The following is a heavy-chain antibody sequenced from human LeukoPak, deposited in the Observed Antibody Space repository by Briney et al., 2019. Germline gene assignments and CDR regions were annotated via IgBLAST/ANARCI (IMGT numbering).Heavy chain of an antibody. V-gene: IGHV4-39*01. J-gene: IGHJ4*02. D-gene: IGHD1-26*01. CDR3: ANAASYSVDY. CDR2: MYFSGST. CDR1: GGSVSSSFYY. Sequence: SETLSLTCTVSGGSVSSSFYYWGWIRQPPGKRLGWIGSMYFSGSTHYNPSLKSRVTISVDTSKNQFSLKLTSVTAADTAVYYCANAASYSVDYWGQGTLVTVSS.